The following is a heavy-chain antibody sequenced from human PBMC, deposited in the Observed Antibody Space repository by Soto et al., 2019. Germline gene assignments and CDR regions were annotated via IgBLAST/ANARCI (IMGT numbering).Heavy chain of an antibody. V-gene: IGHV1-8*01. CDR3: TGFSCYSTLFPRDYFDY. D-gene: IGHD2-2*02. CDR1: GYTFTSYD. J-gene: IGHJ4*02. CDR2: MNPNSGNT. Sequence: QVQLVQSGAEVKKPGASVKVSCKASGYTFTSYDINWVRQATGQGLEWMGWMNPNSGNTGYAKKFQGRVTMTRNTSIRTAYRDRSCPTSEDTAVYYCTGFSCYSTLFPRDYFDYWGQRTRVTVSS.